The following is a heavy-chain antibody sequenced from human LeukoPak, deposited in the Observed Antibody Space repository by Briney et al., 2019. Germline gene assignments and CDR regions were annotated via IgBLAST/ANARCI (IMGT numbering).Heavy chain of an antibody. D-gene: IGHD3/OR15-3a*01. CDR1: GGSISSGDYY. Sequence: SETLSLTCTVSGGSISSGDYYWSWIRQPPGKGLEWIGYIYYSGSTYYNPSLKSRVTISVDASKNQFSLKLSSVTAADTAVYYCARSVEEDYYFDYWGQGTLVTVSS. J-gene: IGHJ4*02. CDR3: ARSVEEDYYFDY. V-gene: IGHV4-30-4*01. CDR2: IYYSGST.